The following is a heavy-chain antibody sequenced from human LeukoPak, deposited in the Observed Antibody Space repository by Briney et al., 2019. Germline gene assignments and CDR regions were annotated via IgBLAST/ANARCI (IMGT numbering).Heavy chain of an antibody. Sequence: ASVKVSCKASGYTFTGYYMHWVRQAPGQGLEWMGWINPNSGGTNYAQKFQGRVAMTRDTSISTAYMELSRLRSDDTAVYYCARDFRAAMVSDWFDPWGQGTLVTVSS. J-gene: IGHJ5*02. CDR3: ARDFRAAMVSDWFDP. CDR1: GYTFTGYY. CDR2: INPNSGGT. V-gene: IGHV1-2*02. D-gene: IGHD5-18*01.